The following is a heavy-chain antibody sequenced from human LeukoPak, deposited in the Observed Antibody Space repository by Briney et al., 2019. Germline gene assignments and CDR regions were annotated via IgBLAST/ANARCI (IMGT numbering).Heavy chain of an antibody. CDR1: GFTFSSYA. CDR3: AKGRLWFGELILSIFAGGIDY. J-gene: IGHJ4*02. V-gene: IGHV3-23*01. Sequence: GGSLRLSCAASGFTFSSYAMSWVRQAPGKGLEWVSSISGSGDYPYYADSVKGRFTISRDNSKNTVYLQVSSLRAEDTAVYYCAKGRLWFGELILSIFAGGIDYWGQGTLVTVSS. D-gene: IGHD3-10*01. CDR2: ISGSGDYP.